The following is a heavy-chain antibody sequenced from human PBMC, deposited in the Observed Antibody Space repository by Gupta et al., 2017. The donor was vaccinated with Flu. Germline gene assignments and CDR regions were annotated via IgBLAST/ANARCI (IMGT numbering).Heavy chain of an antibody. Sequence: GGYITSDFLSWIRQPPGKGLEWIGYVYYSGITNYNPSHKSRVAISIDPHKNQFSLKLSSVAAEDTAFYYCTRVYGYNGNDFWGQGTLVTVSS. J-gene: IGHJ4*02. CDR3: TRVYGYNGNDF. CDR1: GGYITSDF. D-gene: IGHD1-1*01. V-gene: IGHV4-59*01. CDR2: VYYSGIT.